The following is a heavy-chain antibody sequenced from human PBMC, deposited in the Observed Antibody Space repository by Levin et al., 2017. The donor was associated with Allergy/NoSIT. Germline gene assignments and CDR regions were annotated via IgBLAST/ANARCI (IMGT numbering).Heavy chain of an antibody. V-gene: IGHV2-5*02. CDR3: AHSFKDYYGSGSPLSS. CDR2: IYWDDDK. Sequence: SGPTLVKPTQTLTLTCTFSGFSLSTSGVGVGWIRQPPGKALEWLALIYWDDDKRYSPSLKSRLTITKDTSKNQVVLTMTNMDPVDTATYYCAHSFKDYYGSGSPLSSWGQGTMVTVSS. J-gene: IGHJ3*01. D-gene: IGHD3-10*01. CDR1: GFSLSTSGVG.